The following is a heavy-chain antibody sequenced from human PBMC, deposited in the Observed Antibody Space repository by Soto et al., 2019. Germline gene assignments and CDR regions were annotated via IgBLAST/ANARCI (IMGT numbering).Heavy chain of an antibody. D-gene: IGHD2-15*01. J-gene: IGHJ4*02. CDR3: ASFQGYCSDGPCLNAGDH. V-gene: IGHV4-59*01. CDR2: IYYSGGT. CDR1: GASITSYY. Sequence: PSETLSLTCTVSGASITSYYWSWIRQPPGRGLEWIGHIYYSGGTDYSPSLKSRVTISLDTSEIQFSLKLTSVTAADTAVYYCASFQGYCSDGPCLNAGDHWGPGTLVTVSS.